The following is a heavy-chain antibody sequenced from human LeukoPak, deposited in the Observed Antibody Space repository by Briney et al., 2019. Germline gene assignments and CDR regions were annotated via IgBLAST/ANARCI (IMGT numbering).Heavy chain of an antibody. D-gene: IGHD2-15*01. CDR1: GFTFSSYG. Sequence: GGSLRLSCAASGFTFSSYGMHWVRQAPGKGLEWVAFIRYDGSNKYYADSVKGRFTISRDNSKNTLYLQMNSLRAEDTAVYYSAKGTYCSGGSCYYPFDYWGQGTLVTVSS. V-gene: IGHV3-30*02. J-gene: IGHJ4*02. CDR2: IRYDGSNK. CDR3: AKGTYCSGGSCYYPFDY.